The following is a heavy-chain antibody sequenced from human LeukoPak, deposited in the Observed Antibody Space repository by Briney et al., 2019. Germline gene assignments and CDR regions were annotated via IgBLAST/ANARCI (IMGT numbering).Heavy chain of an antibody. Sequence: PSETLSLTCTVSGGSISSSSYYWGWIRQPPGKGLEWIGSIYYSGRTYYNPSLKSRVTISVDTSKNQFSLKLSSVTAADTAVYYCARSKMAYSDFWSGYPQWNWFDPWGQGTLVTVSS. CDR3: ARSKMAYSDFWSGYPQWNWFDP. CDR2: IYYSGRT. D-gene: IGHD3-3*01. CDR1: GGSISSSSYY. V-gene: IGHV4-39*01. J-gene: IGHJ5*02.